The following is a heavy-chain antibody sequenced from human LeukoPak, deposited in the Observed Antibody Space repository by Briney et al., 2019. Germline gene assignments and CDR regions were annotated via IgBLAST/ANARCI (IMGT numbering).Heavy chain of an antibody. Sequence: GGSLRLSCAASGFTFDDYAMHWVRHAPGKGLEWVSGISWNSGSIGYADSVKGRFTISRDNAKNSLYLQMNSLRAEDTALYYCARVKLWFGEHKHLGPFDYWGQGTLVTVSS. CDR3: ARVKLWFGEHKHLGPFDY. CDR2: ISWNSGSI. J-gene: IGHJ4*02. D-gene: IGHD3-10*01. V-gene: IGHV3-9*01. CDR1: GFTFDDYA.